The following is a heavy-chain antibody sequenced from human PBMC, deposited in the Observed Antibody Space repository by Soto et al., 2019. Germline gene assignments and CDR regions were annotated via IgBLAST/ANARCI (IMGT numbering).Heavy chain of an antibody. CDR3: AREGGESSDGLYYFDS. CDR2: IYHSGST. V-gene: IGHV4-38-2*02. CDR1: GYSISSGYY. Sequence: SETLSLTCAVSGYSISSGYYWGWIRQPPGKGLEWIGSIYHSGSTYYNPSLKSRVTISIDTSKNQFALKLSSVTAADTAVYFCAREGGESSDGLYYFDSWGQGSLVTVPQ. D-gene: IGHD3-16*01. J-gene: IGHJ4*02.